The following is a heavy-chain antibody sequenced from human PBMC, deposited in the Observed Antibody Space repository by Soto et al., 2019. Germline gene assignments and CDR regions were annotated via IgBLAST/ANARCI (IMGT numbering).Heavy chain of an antibody. CDR1: GFTFTSSA. CDR2: IVVGSGNT. CDR3: AAAWVRGATTDHDAFDI. V-gene: IGHV1-58*02. Sequence: ASVKVSCKASGFTFTSSAMQWVRQARGQRLEWIGWIVVGSGNTNYAQKFQERVTITRDMSTSTAYMELSSLRSEDTAVYYCAAAWVRGATTDHDAFDIWGQGTMVTVSS. D-gene: IGHD1-26*01. J-gene: IGHJ3*02.